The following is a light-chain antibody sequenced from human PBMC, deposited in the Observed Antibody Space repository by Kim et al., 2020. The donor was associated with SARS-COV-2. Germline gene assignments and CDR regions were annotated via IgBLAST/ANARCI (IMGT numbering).Light chain of an antibody. CDR2: AAS. CDR1: QGVSDN. Sequence: ASVGDSVTIPCRASQGVSDNLAWFQQKPGKVPKRLIYAASSLQSGVPSRFSGSGSGTEFTLTISSLQPEDFATYYCLQHKSYPLTFGGGTKVDIK. J-gene: IGKJ4*01. V-gene: IGKV1-17*03. CDR3: LQHKSYPLT.